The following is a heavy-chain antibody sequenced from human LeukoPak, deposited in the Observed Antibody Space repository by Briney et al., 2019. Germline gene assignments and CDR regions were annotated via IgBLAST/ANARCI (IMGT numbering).Heavy chain of an antibody. V-gene: IGHV3-23*01. J-gene: IGHJ6*03. D-gene: IGHD4-17*01. CDR3: AKGGSTSRVTTSRVVFGYYYYMDV. Sequence: PGGSLRLSCAASEFTFSSHAMSWVRQAPGKGLEWVSSLSGSGGSTYHADSVKGRFSISRDNSKNTLYLQLNSLRAEDTAVYYCAKGGSTSRVTTSRVVFGYYYYMDVWGKGTPVTVSS. CDR1: EFTFSSHA. CDR2: LSGSGGST.